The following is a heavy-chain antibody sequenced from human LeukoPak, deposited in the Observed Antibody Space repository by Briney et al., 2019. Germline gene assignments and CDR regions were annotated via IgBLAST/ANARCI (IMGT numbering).Heavy chain of an antibody. Sequence: ASVKVSCKTSGYTFTGYYIQWVRQAPGQGLEWMGYINPTSGGTNYAQEFQGRVTMTRDTSISTAYMELSRLTSDDTAVYYCARTNLDCKSGVCYDYWGQGTPVTVSS. CDR3: ARTNLDCKSGVCYDY. CDR1: GYTFTGYY. J-gene: IGHJ4*02. V-gene: IGHV1-2*02. D-gene: IGHD2-8*01. CDR2: INPTSGGT.